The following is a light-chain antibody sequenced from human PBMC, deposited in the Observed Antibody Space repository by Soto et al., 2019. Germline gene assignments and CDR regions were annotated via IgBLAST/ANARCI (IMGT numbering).Light chain of an antibody. V-gene: IGLV1-40*01. Sequence: QSVLTQPPSVSGAPGQRVTICCSGSTSNIGAGHDVHWYQVLPGTAPKLLIYGNNIRPSGVPDRFSGSKSGTSASLVITGLHAEDEADYCCQSYDNSPSSVYGVNVFGTGTKLTVL. CDR2: GNN. CDR3: QSYDNSPSSVYGVNV. CDR1: TSNIGAGHD. J-gene: IGLJ1*01.